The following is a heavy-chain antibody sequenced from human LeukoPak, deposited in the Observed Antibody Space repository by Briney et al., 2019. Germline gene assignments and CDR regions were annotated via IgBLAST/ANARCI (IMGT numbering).Heavy chain of an antibody. J-gene: IGHJ5*02. Sequence: ASVKVSCKASGYTFTGYYMHWVRQAPGQGLEWMGWINPNSGGTNYAQKFQGRVTMTKDTSINAAYMELNKLTSDDTAVYYCRRGNKSFAPCGQGTLVTVSS. CDR2: INPNSGGT. V-gene: IGHV1-2*02. CDR3: RRGNKSFAP. CDR1: GYTFTGYY.